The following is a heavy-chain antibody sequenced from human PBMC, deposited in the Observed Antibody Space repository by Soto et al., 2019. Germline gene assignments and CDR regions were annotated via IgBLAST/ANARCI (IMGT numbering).Heavy chain of an antibody. J-gene: IGHJ6*02. CDR1: GYTFTSYG. V-gene: IGHV1-18*01. CDR3: ARGDIVVVPAARNYYYYYGMDV. CDR2: ISAYNGNT. Sequence: ASVKVSCKASGYTFTSYGISWVRQAPGQGLEWMGWISAYNGNTNYAQKLQGRVTMTTDTSTSTAYMELRSLRSDDTAVYYCARGDIVVVPAARNYYYYYGMDVWGQGTTVTVSS. D-gene: IGHD2-2*01.